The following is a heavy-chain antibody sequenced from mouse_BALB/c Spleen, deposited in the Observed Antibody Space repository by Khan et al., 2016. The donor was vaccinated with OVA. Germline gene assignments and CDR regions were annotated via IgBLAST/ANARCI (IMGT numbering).Heavy chain of an antibody. J-gene: IGHJ1*01. CDR3: ALPSCDPQFFDV. CDR1: GFTIKDTY. Sequence: EVQLQESGAELVKPAASVRLSCTASGFTIKDTYIHWVKQRPEQGLEWIGRIAPANGNTKYNPKLQDKATITPDTSSNTSYLQLSSLTSEDTAVDYCALPSCDPQFFDVWGAGTTVTVSS. V-gene: IGHV14-3*02. D-gene: IGHD6-1*01. CDR2: IAPANGNT.